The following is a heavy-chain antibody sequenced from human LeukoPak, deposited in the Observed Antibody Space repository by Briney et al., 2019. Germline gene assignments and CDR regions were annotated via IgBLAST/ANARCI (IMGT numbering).Heavy chain of an antibody. CDR2: FDPEHGET. J-gene: IGHJ4*02. Sequence: GASVKVSCKVSGYSLTELSMHWVRQAPGKGLEWMGGFDPEHGETIYAQEFQGRVTITRNTSISTAYMELSSLRSEDTAVYYCARGSIPGLYSNYDYWGQGTLVTVSS. D-gene: IGHD4-11*01. CDR1: GYSLTELS. CDR3: ARGSIPGLYSNYDY. V-gene: IGHV1-24*01.